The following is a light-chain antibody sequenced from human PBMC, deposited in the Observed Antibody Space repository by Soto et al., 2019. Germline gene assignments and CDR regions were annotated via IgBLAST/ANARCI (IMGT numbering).Light chain of an antibody. CDR3: QSYDSSLSGSV. CDR1: SSNIGAGYD. J-gene: IGLJ2*01. Sequence: QAVVTQPPSVSGAPGQRVTISCTGSSSNIGAGYDVHWYQQLPGTAPKLLMYGNNHRPSGVPDRFSGSKSGTSASLAITGLQAEDEADYYCQSYDSSLSGSVFGGGTKLTVL. V-gene: IGLV1-40*01. CDR2: GNN.